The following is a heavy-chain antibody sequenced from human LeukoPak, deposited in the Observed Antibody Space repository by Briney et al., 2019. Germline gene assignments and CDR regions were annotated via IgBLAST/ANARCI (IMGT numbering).Heavy chain of an antibody. Sequence: GGSLRLSCAGSGFTFSAHGMVWVRQAQGKGLEWVSYISPSSSTIYYADSVKGRFTISRDNAKKSLYLQMNSLRDEDTAVYYCARIVYDSSGYIDYWGQGTLVTVSS. CDR3: ARIVYDSSGYIDY. J-gene: IGHJ4*02. D-gene: IGHD3-22*01. CDR2: ISPSSSTI. CDR1: GFTFSAHG. V-gene: IGHV3-48*02.